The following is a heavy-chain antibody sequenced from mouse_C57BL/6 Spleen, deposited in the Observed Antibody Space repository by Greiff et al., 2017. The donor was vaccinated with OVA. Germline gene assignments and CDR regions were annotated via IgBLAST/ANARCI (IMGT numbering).Heavy chain of an antibody. CDR2: ISDGGSYT. CDR1: GFTFSSYA. D-gene: IGHD1-1*01. J-gene: IGHJ2*01. CDR3: ARDGGSSFDS. Sequence: EVKLMESGGGLVKPGGSLKLSCAASGFTFSSYAMSWVRQTPEKRLEWVATISDGGSYTYYPDNVKGRFTISRDNAKNNLYLQMSHLKSEDTAMYYCARDGGSSFDSWGEGTTLTVSS. V-gene: IGHV5-4*01.